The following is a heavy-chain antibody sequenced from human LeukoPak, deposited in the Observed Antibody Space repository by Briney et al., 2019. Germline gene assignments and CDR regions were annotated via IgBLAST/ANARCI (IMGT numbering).Heavy chain of an antibody. Sequence: ASVKVSCKASVYTFTGYYMHWVRQAPGQGLEWMGWINPNSGGTNYAQKFQGRVTMTRDTSISTAYMELSRLRSDDTAVYYCARNLYYGDYEGDNFWYWGQGTLVTVSS. J-gene: IGHJ4*02. CDR2: INPNSGGT. CDR1: VYTFTGYY. D-gene: IGHD4-17*01. CDR3: ARNLYYGDYEGDNFWY. V-gene: IGHV1-2*02.